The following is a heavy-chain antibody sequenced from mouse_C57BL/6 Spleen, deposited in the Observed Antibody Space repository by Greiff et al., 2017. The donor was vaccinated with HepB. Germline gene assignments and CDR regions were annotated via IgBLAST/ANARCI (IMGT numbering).Heavy chain of an antibody. CDR1: GYAFSSSW. J-gene: IGHJ1*03. V-gene: IGHV1-82*01. Sequence: QVHVKQSGPELVKPGASVKISCKASGYAFSSSWMNWVKQRPGKGLEWIGRIYPGDGDTNYNGKFKGKATLTADKSSSTAYMQLSSLTSEDSAVYFCARSTITTVGGYFDVWGTGTTVTVSS. D-gene: IGHD1-1*01. CDR2: IYPGDGDT. CDR3: ARSTITTVGGYFDV.